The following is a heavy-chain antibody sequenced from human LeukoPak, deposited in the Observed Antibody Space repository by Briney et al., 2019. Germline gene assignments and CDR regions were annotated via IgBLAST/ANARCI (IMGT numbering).Heavy chain of an antibody. CDR2: IYYSGST. Sequence: ASETLSLTCTVSGGSISSYFWGWIRQPPGKGLEWIGYIYYSGSTTYNPSLKSRVTISIDTSKNQFSLNLSYVTAADTAVYYCARERQLHYFDYWGQGTLVTVSS. CDR3: ARERQLHYFDY. CDR1: GGSISSYF. D-gene: IGHD6-6*01. J-gene: IGHJ4*02. V-gene: IGHV4-59*13.